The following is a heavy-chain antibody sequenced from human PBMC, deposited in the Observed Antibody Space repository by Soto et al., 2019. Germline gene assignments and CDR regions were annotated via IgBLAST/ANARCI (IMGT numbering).Heavy chain of an antibody. Sequence: GASVKVSCKASGNTFTTYYVHWARQAPGQGLEWMGVINPRDGGTSYAQKFQGRVTMTEDTSTDTAYMELSSLRSEDTAVYYCATDRIYYYGSGIQADYYYGMDVWGQGTTVTVSS. CDR2: INPRDGGT. D-gene: IGHD3-10*01. CDR1: GNTFTTYY. J-gene: IGHJ6*02. CDR3: ATDRIYYYGSGIQADYYYGMDV. V-gene: IGHV1-46*01.